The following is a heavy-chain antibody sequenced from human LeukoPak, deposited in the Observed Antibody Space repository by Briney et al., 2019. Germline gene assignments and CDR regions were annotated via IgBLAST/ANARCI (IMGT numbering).Heavy chain of an antibody. CDR1: GGSINSY. CDR3: ARLPQPSDILTAYANSFDY. Sequence: SETLSLTCTVSGGSINSYWSWIRQPAGKGLEWIGRISGSGTITYNPALQSRLSISIDRSKNQFSLKLMSVTAADTAVYYCARLPQPSDILTAYANSFDYWGQGSLVTVSS. D-gene: IGHD3-9*01. J-gene: IGHJ4*02. CDR2: ISGSGTI. V-gene: IGHV4-4*07.